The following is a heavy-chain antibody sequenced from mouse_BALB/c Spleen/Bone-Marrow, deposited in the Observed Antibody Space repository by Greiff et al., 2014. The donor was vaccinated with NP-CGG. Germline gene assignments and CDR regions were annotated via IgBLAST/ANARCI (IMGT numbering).Heavy chain of an antibody. CDR3: ARKGNYVAMDY. J-gene: IGHJ4*01. CDR2: INPSTGYT. D-gene: IGHD2-1*01. Sequence: LVESGAELAKPGASVKMSCKASGYTFTSYWMHWVKQRPGQGLEWIGYINPSTGYTEYNQKFKDKASSTADKSSSTAYMQLSSLTSEDSAVYYCARKGNYVAMDYWGQGTSVTVSS. CDR1: GYTFTSYW. V-gene: IGHV1-7*01.